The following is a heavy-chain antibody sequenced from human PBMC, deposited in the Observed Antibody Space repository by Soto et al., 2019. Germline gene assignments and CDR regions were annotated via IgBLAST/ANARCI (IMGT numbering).Heavy chain of an antibody. J-gene: IGHJ4*02. CDR1: GFTFNSYW. Sequence: GGSLRLSCAASGFTFNSYWMHWVRQAPGKGLVWVSRINGDGSYTGYADSVKGRFTISRDNAKNTLYLQLNTLRAEDTALYYCAKGYYSGYDLAYFDYWGQGTLVTVSS. V-gene: IGHV3-74*01. CDR2: INGDGSYT. D-gene: IGHD5-12*01. CDR3: AKGYYSGYDLAYFDY.